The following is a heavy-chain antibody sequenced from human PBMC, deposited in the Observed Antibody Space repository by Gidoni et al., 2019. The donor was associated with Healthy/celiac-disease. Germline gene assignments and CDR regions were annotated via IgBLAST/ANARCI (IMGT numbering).Heavy chain of an antibody. Sequence: QVQLVESGGGVVQPGRSLRLSCAAPGFTFSSSALHWVRQAPGKGLEWVAVISYDGSNKYYADSVKGRFTISRDNSKNTLYLQMNSLRAEDTAVYYCASGGPVLRYFDWFSDVHGDYWGQGTLVTVSS. CDR1: GFTFSSSA. J-gene: IGHJ4*02. V-gene: IGHV3-30-3*01. CDR2: ISYDGSNK. D-gene: IGHD3-9*01. CDR3: ASGGPVLRYFDWFSDVHGDY.